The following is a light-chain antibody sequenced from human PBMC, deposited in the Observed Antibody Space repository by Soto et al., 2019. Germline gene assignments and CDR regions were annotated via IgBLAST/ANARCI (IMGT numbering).Light chain of an antibody. CDR1: QSLLFSNGYNY. CDR2: LGS. CDR3: MQGVQTPFT. J-gene: IGKJ3*01. V-gene: IGKV2-28*01. Sequence: DIVMTQSPLSLPVTPGEPASISCRSSQSLLFSNGYNYLDWYLQKPGQSPQLLISLGSNRAPGVPDGFSGSGSGTDSTLKISRVEAEDVGVYYCMQGVQTPFTFGPGTKVDIK.